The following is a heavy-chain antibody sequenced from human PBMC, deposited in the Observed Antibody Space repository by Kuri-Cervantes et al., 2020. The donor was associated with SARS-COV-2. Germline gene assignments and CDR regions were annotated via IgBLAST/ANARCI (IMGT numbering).Heavy chain of an antibody. D-gene: IGHD2-2*02. J-gene: IGHJ6*02. V-gene: IGHV3-23*01. Sequence: GESLKISCAASGFTFDDYAMHWVRQAPGKGLEWVSAISGSGGSTYYADSVKGRFTISRDNSKNTLYLQMNSLRSDDTAVYYCARDISRHYCSSTSCYSDDDYYYGMDVWGQGTTVTVSS. CDR2: ISGSGGST. CDR3: ARDISRHYCSSTSCYSDDDYYYGMDV. CDR1: GFTFDDYA.